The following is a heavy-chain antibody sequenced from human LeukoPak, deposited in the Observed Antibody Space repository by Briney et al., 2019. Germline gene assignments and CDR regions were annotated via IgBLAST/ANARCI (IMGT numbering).Heavy chain of an antibody. V-gene: IGHV3-23*01. J-gene: IGHJ5*02. Sequence: PGGSLRLSCAASGFIFSSYAMIWVRQAPGRGLEWVSTIHSRGSTTYYADSVKGRFTISRDNPKNTLYLQMNSLRAEDTAVYYCAKDVDYYGSGSSSNWFDPWGQGTLVTVSS. CDR1: GFIFSSYA. CDR2: IHSRGSTT. D-gene: IGHD3-10*01. CDR3: AKDVDYYGSGSSSNWFDP.